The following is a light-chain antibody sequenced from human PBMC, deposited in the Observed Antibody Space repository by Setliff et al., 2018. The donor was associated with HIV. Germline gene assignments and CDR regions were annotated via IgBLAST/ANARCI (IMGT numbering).Light chain of an antibody. V-gene: IGLV2-14*03. CDR1: SSDVGGYNY. Sequence: QSVLTQPASVSGSPGQSITISCTGTSSDVGGYNYVSWYQQRPGKAPKLIIYDVSKRPSGVSNRFSGSKSGNTASLTISGLQPEDEADYYCASHRDTNTLEVFGTGTKVTVL. J-gene: IGLJ1*01. CDR3: ASHRDTNTLEV. CDR2: DVS.